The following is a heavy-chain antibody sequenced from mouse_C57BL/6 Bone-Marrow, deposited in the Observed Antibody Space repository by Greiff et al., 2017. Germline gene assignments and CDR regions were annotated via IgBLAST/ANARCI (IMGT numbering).Heavy chain of an antibody. CDR1: GYTFTSYW. CDR3: AIRGWYFDY. Sequence: QVQLQQPGAELVMPGASVKLSCKASGYTFTSYWMHWVKQRPGQGLEWIGEIDPSDSYTNYNQKFKGKSTLTVDKSSSTAYMQLSSLTSEDSAVYYCAIRGWYFDYWGQGTTLTVSS. D-gene: IGHD3-3*01. CDR2: IDPSDSYT. J-gene: IGHJ2*01. V-gene: IGHV1-69*01.